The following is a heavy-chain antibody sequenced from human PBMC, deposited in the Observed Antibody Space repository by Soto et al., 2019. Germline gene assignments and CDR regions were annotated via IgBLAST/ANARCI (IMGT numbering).Heavy chain of an antibody. Sequence: VKVSCKSSGYTSTSYGISWVRQAPGQGLEWMGWISAYNGNTNYAQKLQGRVTMTTDTSTSTAYMELRSLRSDDTAVYYCARDPGIVLVPAATALDAFDIWGQGTMVTVSS. J-gene: IGHJ3*02. V-gene: IGHV1-18*01. CDR3: ARDPGIVLVPAATALDAFDI. CDR2: ISAYNGNT. CDR1: GYTSTSYG. D-gene: IGHD2-2*01.